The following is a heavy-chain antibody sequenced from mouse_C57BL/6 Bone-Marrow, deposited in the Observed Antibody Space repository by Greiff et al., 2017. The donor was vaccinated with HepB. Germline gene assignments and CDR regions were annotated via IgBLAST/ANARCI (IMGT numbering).Heavy chain of an antibody. D-gene: IGHD1-1*01. CDR2: ISDGGSYT. V-gene: IGHV5-4*01. Sequence: EVQLVESGGGLVKPGGSLKLSCAASGFTFSSYAMPWVRQTPEKSLEWVATISDGGSYTNYPDNVKGRFTISRDNAKNNLYLQMSHLKSEDTAMYYCARGNYGSSPFDYWGQGTLVTVSA. CDR3: ARGNYGSSPFDY. J-gene: IGHJ3*01. CDR1: GFTFSSYA.